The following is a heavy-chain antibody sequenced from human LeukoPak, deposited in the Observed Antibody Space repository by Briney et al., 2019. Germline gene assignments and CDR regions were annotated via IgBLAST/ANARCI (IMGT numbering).Heavy chain of an antibody. V-gene: IGHV1-46*01. CDR2: INPSGGST. CDR1: GYTFTSYY. D-gene: IGHD3-3*01. Sequence: ASVKVSCKASGYTFTSYYMHWVRQAPGQGLEWMGIINPSGGSTSYAQKFQGRVTMTRDTSTSTVYMELRSLRSDDTAVYYCARDRTFGEEIKYYYGMDVWGQGTTVTVSS. J-gene: IGHJ6*02. CDR3: ARDRTFGEEIKYYYGMDV.